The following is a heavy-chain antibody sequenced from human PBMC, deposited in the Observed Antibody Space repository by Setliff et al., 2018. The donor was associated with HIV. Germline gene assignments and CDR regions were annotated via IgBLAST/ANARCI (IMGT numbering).Heavy chain of an antibody. D-gene: IGHD6-13*01. Sequence: ASVKVSCKSSGDTFTGYTITWVRQAPGQGLEWMGWVSAYNGHTNFAQKFQGRVTMTTGTSSNTAYMELRNLRSDDTAIYYCAKDFFRWAAAGPNYFDSWGQGTLVTVSS. J-gene: IGHJ4*02. CDR3: AKDFFRWAAAGPNYFDS. CDR1: GDTFTGYT. V-gene: IGHV1-18*01. CDR2: VSAYNGHT.